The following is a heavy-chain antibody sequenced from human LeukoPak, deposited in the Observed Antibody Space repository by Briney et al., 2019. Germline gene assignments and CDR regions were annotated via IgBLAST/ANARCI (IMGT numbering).Heavy chain of an antibody. CDR1: GFTFSSYA. V-gene: IGHV3-23*01. Sequence: PRGSLRLSCAASGFTFSSYAMSWVRQAPGKGLEWVSAISGSGGSTYYADSVKGRFTISRDNSKNTLYLQMNSLRAEDTAVYYCAKDDAALGFIVVGAFDIWGQGTMVTVSS. CDR2: ISGSGGST. J-gene: IGHJ3*02. CDR3: AKDDAALGFIVVGAFDI. D-gene: IGHD2-15*01.